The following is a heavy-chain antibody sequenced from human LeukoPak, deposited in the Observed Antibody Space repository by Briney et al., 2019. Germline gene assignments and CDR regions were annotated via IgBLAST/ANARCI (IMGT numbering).Heavy chain of an antibody. D-gene: IGHD3-10*02. CDR1: GFTFDDYA. V-gene: IGHV3-9*01. Sequence: GGSLRLSCAASGFTFDDYAMHWVRQAPGKGLEWVSGISWNSGSIGYADSVKGRFTISRDNAKNSLYLQMNSLRAEDTALYYCAKGSGPSLFEPPDAFDIWGQGTMVTVSS. J-gene: IGHJ3*02. CDR2: ISWNSGSI. CDR3: AKGSGPSLFEPPDAFDI.